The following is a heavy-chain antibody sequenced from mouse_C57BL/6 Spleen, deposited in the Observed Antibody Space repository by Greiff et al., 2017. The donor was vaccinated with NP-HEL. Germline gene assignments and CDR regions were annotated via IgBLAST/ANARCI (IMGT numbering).Heavy chain of an antibody. CDR1: GYSITSGYY. CDR2: ISYDGSN. J-gene: IGHJ1*03. V-gene: IGHV3-6*01. CDR3: ARGGLGYFDV. Sequence: DVQLQESGPGLVKPSQSLSLTCSVTGYSITSGYYWNWIRQFPGNKLEWMGYISYDGSNNYNPSLKNRISITRDTSKNQFFLKLNSVTTEDTATYYCARGGLGYFDVWGTGTTATVSS.